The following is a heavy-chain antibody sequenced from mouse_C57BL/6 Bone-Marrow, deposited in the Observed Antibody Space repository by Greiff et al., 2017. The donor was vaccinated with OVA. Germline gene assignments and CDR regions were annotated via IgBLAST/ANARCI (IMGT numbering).Heavy chain of an antibody. V-gene: IGHV1-81*01. CDR2: IYPRSGNT. J-gene: IGHJ3*01. CDR1: GYTFTSYG. CDR3: ARGDYCSSTSWFAY. D-gene: IGHD1-1*01. Sequence: QVQLQQSGAELARPGASVKLSCKASGYTFTSYGISWVKQRTGQGLEWIGEIYPRSGNTYYNEKFKGKATLTAYKSTSTAYMELRSLTSEDSAGYYGARGDYCSSTSWFAYWGQGTLVTVSA.